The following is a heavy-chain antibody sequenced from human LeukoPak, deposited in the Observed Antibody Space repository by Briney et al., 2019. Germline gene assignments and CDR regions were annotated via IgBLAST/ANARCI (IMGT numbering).Heavy chain of an antibody. V-gene: IGHV3-30*02. J-gene: IGHJ4*02. Sequence: AGGSLRLSCAASGFTFSSYGMHWVRQAPGKGLEWVAFIRYDGSNKFYADSVKGRFTISRDNSKNTLYLQMNSLRAEDTALYYCANAGGSSSWYDYWGQGTLVAVSS. CDR2: IRYDGSNK. CDR1: GFTFSSYG. D-gene: IGHD6-13*01. CDR3: ANAGGSSSWYDY.